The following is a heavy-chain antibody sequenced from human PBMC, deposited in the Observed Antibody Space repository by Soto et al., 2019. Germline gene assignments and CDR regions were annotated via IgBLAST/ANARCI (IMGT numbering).Heavy chain of an antibody. CDR2: LKSVSDGGKA. D-gene: IGHD3-3*01. CDR1: VFPINKAW. V-gene: IGHV3-15*01. J-gene: IGHJ4*02. Sequence: GSLRLSCEVSVFPINKAWMGWVRQGPGKGLEWVGRLKSVSDGGKAEYTAPVKDRFTISRDDSKNMMYLQMNSLKAEDTAVYFCTTMRWNFWSTDWGQGTLVTVSS. CDR3: TTMRWNFWSTD.